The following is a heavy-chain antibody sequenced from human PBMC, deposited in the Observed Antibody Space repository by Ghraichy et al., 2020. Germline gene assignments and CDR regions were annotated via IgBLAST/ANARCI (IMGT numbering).Heavy chain of an antibody. Sequence: ASVKVSCKASGYTFTSYYMHWVRQAPGQGLEWMGIINPSGGSTSYAQKFQGRVTMTRDTSTSTVYMELSSLRSEDTAVYYCARGRRGGGDYEVGDWFDPWGQGTLVTVSS. V-gene: IGHV1-46*01. CDR3: ARGRRGGGDYEVGDWFDP. J-gene: IGHJ5*02. CDR1: GYTFTSYY. D-gene: IGHD4-17*01. CDR2: INPSGGST.